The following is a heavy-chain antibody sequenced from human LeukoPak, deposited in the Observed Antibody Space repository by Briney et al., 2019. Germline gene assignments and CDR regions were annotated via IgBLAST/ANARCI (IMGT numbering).Heavy chain of an antibody. CDR2: INPNSGGT. CDR3: ARERGGADIVVVVAATGDFDY. V-gene: IGHV1-2*02. J-gene: IGHJ4*02. CDR1: GYTFTGYY. D-gene: IGHD2-15*01. Sequence: ASVKVSCKSSGYTFTGYYMRWVRHAPGQGLDWMGWINPNSGGTNYAQKFQGRVTMTRDTSISTAYMELSRLRSDDTAVYYCARERGGADIVVVVAATGDFDYWGQGTLVTVSS.